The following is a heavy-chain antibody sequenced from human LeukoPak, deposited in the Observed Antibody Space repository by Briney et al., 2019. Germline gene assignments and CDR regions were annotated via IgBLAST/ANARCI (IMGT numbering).Heavy chain of an antibody. CDR1: GGTFSSYA. J-gene: IGHJ3*02. Sequence: SVKVSCKASGGTFSSYAISWVRQAPGQGLEWMGGIIPIFGTANYAQKFRGRVTITTDESTSTAYMELSSLRSEDAAVYYCARWPTYNYDFWSGYYKAFDIWGQGTMVTVSS. D-gene: IGHD3-3*01. CDR3: ARWPTYNYDFWSGYYKAFDI. CDR2: IIPIFGTA. V-gene: IGHV1-69*05.